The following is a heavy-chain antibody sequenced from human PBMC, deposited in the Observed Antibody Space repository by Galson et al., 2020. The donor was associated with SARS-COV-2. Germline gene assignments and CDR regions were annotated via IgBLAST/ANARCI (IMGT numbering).Heavy chain of an antibody. CDR1: DYSITSGYY. Sequence: SQTLSLTCTVSDYSITSGYYWGWIRQPPGKGLEWIASIYHTGDTFYNPSLTSRLTISVDTSKNEFSLKLRSVTAADTAVYYCARGGGDGGTGFDYWGQGTLVTVSS. J-gene: IGHJ4*02. D-gene: IGHD3-16*01. CDR2: IYHTGDT. V-gene: IGHV4-38-2*02. CDR3: ARGGGDGGTGFDY.